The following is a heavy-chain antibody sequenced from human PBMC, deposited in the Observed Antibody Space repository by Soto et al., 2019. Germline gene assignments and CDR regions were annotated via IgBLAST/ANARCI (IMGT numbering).Heavy chain of an antibody. V-gene: IGHV3-7*01. CDR3: ARSIAARLNWFDP. Sequence: EVQLVESGGGLVQPGGSLRLSCAPSGFTFSSYWMSWVRQPPGKGREWVANIKQDGSEKYYVDSVKGRFTISRDNAKNSLYLQMNSLRAEDTAVYYCARSIAARLNWFDPWGQGTLVTVSS. J-gene: IGHJ5*02. CDR2: IKQDGSEK. CDR1: GFTFSSYW. D-gene: IGHD6-6*01.